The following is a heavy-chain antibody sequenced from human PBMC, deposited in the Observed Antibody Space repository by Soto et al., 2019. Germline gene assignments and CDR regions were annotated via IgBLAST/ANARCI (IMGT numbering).Heavy chain of an antibody. CDR2: ISGSGGST. Sequence: GGSLRLSCAAFGFPFSIFAMSWVRQSPGKGLEWVSTISGSGGSTYYADAVKGRFTISRDNSMDTLFLQMKSLRVEDTAIYYCAKEVSLGSTVDLGYWGQGTLVTVSS. J-gene: IGHJ4*02. D-gene: IGHD7-27*01. CDR3: AKEVSLGSTVDLGY. V-gene: IGHV3-23*01. CDR1: GFPFSIFA.